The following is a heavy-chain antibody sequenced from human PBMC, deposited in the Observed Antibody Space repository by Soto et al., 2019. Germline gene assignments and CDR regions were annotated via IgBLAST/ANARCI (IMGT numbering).Heavy chain of an antibody. V-gene: IGHV3-66*01. J-gene: IGHJ4*02. D-gene: IGHD5-12*01. CDR3: ARGLYSGWHYFDY. CDR1: GFTVSSNY. CDR2: IYSGGST. Sequence: EVQLVESGGGLVRPGGSLGLSCAASGFTVSSNYRSWVRQAPGRGLEWVSVIYSGGSTYYADSVKGRFTISRDNSKNTLYLQMNSLRAEDTAVYYCARGLYSGWHYFDYWGQGTLVTVSS.